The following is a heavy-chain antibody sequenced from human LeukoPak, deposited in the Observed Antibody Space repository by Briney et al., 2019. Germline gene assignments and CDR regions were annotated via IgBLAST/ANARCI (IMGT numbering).Heavy chain of an antibody. CDR2: IYPGDSDT. CDR3: ARQNDFRLDY. V-gene: IGHV5-51*01. J-gene: IGHJ4*02. CDR1: GYTFSSYW. Sequence: GESLSISCKGSGYTFSSYWIGWVRQMPGKGLEWMGIIYPGDSDTRYSPSLQGQVTISVDTSIGTAYLQWSSLKASDTTIYYCARQNDFRLDYWGQGTLVTVSS. D-gene: IGHD3-3*01.